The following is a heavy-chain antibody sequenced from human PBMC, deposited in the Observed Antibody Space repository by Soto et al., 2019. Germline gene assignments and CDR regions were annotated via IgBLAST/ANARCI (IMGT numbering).Heavy chain of an antibody. CDR2: IYYSGST. CDR1: GGSISSYY. V-gene: IGHV4-59*01. D-gene: IGHD3-10*01. CDR3: ARGMVRGVIPYY. J-gene: IGHJ4*02. Sequence: PSETLSLTCTVSGGSISSYYWSWIRQPPGKGLEWIGYIYYSGSTNYNPSLKSRVTISVDTSRNQFSLKLSSVTAADTAVYYCARGMVRGVIPYYWGQGTLVTVSS.